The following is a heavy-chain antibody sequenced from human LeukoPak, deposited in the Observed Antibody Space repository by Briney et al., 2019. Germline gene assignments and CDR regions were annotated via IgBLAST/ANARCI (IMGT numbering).Heavy chain of an antibody. CDR1: GGSFSGYY. CDR3: ARGKVEYYYDSSPFDY. CDR2: INHSGST. Sequence: SETLSLTCAVYGGSFSGYYWSWIRQPPGKGLEWIGEINHSGSTNYNPSLKSRVTISVDTSKNQFSLKLSSATAADTAVYYCARGKVEYYYDSSPFDYWGQGTLVTVSS. J-gene: IGHJ4*02. V-gene: IGHV4-34*01. D-gene: IGHD3-22*01.